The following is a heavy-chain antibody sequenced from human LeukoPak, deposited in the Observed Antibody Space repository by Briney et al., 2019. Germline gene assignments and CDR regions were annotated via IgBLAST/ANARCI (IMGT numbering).Heavy chain of an antibody. J-gene: IGHJ1*01. CDR3: TSRVVVTAIRKFQH. CDR1: GFTFRNAW. V-gene: IGHV3-15*01. Sequence: GGSESLLCAASGFTFRNAWMSWVRQAPGKGLEWVVRIKSKPDGAPTDHAAPVKGRFTIPRDDSKNTLYLQMNSLKTEDTAVYYCTSRVVVTAIRKFQHWGQGTLVTVSA. D-gene: IGHD2-21*02. CDR2: IKSKPDGAPT.